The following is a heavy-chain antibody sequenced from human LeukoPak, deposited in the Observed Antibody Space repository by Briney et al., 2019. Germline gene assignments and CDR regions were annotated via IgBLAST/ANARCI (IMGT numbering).Heavy chain of an antibody. CDR2: ISAYNGNT. Sequence: ASVKVSCKASGYTFTSYGNSWVRQAPGQGLEWIGWISAYNGNTNYAQKLQGRVTMTTDTSTSTAYMELRSLRSDDTAVYYCARDGLPGIAAAGAYNWFDPWGQGTLVTVSS. CDR1: GYTFTSYG. CDR3: ARDGLPGIAAAGAYNWFDP. J-gene: IGHJ5*02. V-gene: IGHV1-18*01. D-gene: IGHD6-13*01.